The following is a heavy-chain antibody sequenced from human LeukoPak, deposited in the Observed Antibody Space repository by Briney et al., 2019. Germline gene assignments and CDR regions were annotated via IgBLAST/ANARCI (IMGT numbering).Heavy chain of an antibody. J-gene: IGHJ3*02. D-gene: IGHD3-22*01. CDR1: GFTFSSYW. V-gene: IGHV3-7*01. CDR2: IKQDGSEK. CDR3: ARKPYYYDSSGYYPDAFDI. Sequence: GGSLRLSCAASGFTFSSYWMSWVRQAPAKGLEWVANIKQDGSEKYYVASVKGRFTISRDNAKNSLYLQMNSLRAEDTAVYYCARKPYYYDSSGYYPDAFDIWGQGTMVTVSS.